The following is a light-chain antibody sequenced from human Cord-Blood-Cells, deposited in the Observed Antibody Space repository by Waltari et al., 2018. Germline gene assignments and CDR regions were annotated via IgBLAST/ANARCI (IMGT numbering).Light chain of an antibody. CDR3: YSYAGSSYV. CDR1: SSDVGSYNL. J-gene: IGLJ1*01. Sequence: QSALTQPASVSGSPGQSITLSCTGTSSDVGSYNLVSWYQQHPGKAPKLMIYEVSKRPSGVSNRFSGSKSGNTASLTISGLQAEDEADYYCYSYAGSSYVFGTGTKVTVL. CDR2: EVS. V-gene: IGLV2-23*02.